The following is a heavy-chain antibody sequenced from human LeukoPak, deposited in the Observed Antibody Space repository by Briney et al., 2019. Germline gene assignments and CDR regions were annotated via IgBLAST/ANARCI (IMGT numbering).Heavy chain of an antibody. CDR1: GASISNPDYY. CDR3: ARRSNKGPYSYITNDY. Sequence: PSETLSLTCTVSGASISNPDYYWGWIRQPPGKGLEWIGSVDYSGGTYYNPSLNGRVIIAVDTSSDQVSLNLNSVTAADTAVYYCARRSNKGPYSYITNDYWGQGTLVTVSS. CDR2: VDYSGGT. D-gene: IGHD5-18*01. V-gene: IGHV4-39*01. J-gene: IGHJ4*02.